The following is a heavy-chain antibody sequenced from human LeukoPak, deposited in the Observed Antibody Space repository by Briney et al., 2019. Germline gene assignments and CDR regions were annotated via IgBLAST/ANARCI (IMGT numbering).Heavy chain of an antibody. CDR3: ARDSSWYSFDY. CDR2: INSDGSST. Sequence: GGSLRLSCAASGFTFSNYWMHWVRQAPGKGLVWVSRINSDGSSTNYADSVKGRFTISRDNAKNTLYLQMNSLRAEDTAVYYCARDSSWYSFDYWGQGTLVTVSS. CDR1: GFTFSNYW. J-gene: IGHJ4*02. V-gene: IGHV3-74*01. D-gene: IGHD6-13*01.